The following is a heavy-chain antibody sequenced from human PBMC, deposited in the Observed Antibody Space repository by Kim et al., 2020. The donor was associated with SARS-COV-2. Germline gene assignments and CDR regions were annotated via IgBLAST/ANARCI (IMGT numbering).Heavy chain of an antibody. Sequence: NYNPSHKSRLTRSVDTSNNQFSLKLSSVTAADTAVYYCARGGGYSYGAIDYWGQGTLVTVSS. D-gene: IGHD5-18*01. J-gene: IGHJ4*02. V-gene: IGHV4-34*01. CDR3: ARGGGYSYGAIDY.